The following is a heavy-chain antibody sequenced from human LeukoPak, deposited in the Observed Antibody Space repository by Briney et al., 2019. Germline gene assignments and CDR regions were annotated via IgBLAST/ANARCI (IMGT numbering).Heavy chain of an antibody. CDR3: AKGITIFGVVADWYFDL. CDR1: GFTFDDYA. V-gene: IGHV3-9*03. Sequence: GGSLRLSCAASGFTFDDYAMHWVRHAPGKGLEWVSGISWNSGSIVYADSMKGRFTISRDNAKNSLYLQMNSLRAEDMALYYCAKGITIFGVVADWYFDLWGRGTLVTVSS. D-gene: IGHD3-3*01. CDR2: ISWNSGSI. J-gene: IGHJ2*01.